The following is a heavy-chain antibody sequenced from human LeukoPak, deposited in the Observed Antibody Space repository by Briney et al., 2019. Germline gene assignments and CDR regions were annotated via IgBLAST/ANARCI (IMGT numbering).Heavy chain of an antibody. J-gene: IGHJ5*02. CDR1: GFTFDDYA. CDR2: ISWNSGSI. D-gene: IGHD3-10*01. Sequence: GGFLRLSCAASGFTFDDYAMHWVRQAPGKGLEWVSGISWNSGSIGYADSVKGRFTISRDNAKNSLYLQMNSLRAEDMALYYCAKGPGAYYYGSGRFDPWGQGTLVTVSS. V-gene: IGHV3-9*03. CDR3: AKGPGAYYYGSGRFDP.